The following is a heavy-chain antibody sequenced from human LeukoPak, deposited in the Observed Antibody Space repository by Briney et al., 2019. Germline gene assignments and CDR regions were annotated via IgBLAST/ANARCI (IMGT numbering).Heavy chain of an antibody. CDR3: ARWGYSSSWTITPRWFDP. J-gene: IGHJ5*02. D-gene: IGHD6-13*01. CDR2: IYTSGST. CDR1: GGSISSGSYY. V-gene: IGHV4-61*02. Sequence: SETLSLTCTVSGGSISSGSYYWSWIRQPAGKGLEYIGRIYTSGSTNYNPSLKSRVTISVDTSKNQFSLKLSSVTAADTAVYYCARWGYSSSWTITPRWFDPWGQGTLVTVSS.